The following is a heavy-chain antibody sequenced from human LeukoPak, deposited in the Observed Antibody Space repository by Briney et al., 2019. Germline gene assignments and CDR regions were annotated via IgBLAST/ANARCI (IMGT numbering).Heavy chain of an antibody. D-gene: IGHD6-13*01. V-gene: IGHV3-66*01. J-gene: IGHJ4*02. Sequence: GGSLRLSCAASGSTVSSSYMTWVRQAPGKGLEWVSVIYSGGTTYYADSVKGRFTISRDNSKNTLYLQMNSLRAEDTAVYYCARGVAAAGTTLDYWGQGTLVTVSS. CDR3: ARGVAAAGTTLDY. CDR1: GSTVSSSY. CDR2: IYSGGTT.